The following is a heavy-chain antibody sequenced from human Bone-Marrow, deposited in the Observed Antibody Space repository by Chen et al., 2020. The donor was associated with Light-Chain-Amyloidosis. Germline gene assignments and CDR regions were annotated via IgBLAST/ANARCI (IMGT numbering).Heavy chain of an antibody. V-gene: IGHV3-7*01. J-gene: IGHJ6*02. CDR1: GFRISVYW. CDR3: ARWADEKKMDV. Sequence: VQLAESGGGFVQPGGSLRLSCAASGFRISVYWLTWVRPVPGKGLEWVANIKEDGSEKYYVDSVKGRFTIFRDNAKNSLYLQMDSLRVGDTAVYYCARWADEKKMDVWGQGTTVTVSS. CDR2: IKEDGSEK.